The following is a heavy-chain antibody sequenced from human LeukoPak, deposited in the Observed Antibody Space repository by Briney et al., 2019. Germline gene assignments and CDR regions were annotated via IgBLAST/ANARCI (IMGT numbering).Heavy chain of an antibody. CDR3: ARVLGCSSTSCTDY. Sequence: ASVKVSCKASGYTFTGYYMHWVRQAPGQGLGWMGGINPNSGGTNYAQKFQGRVTMTRDTSISTAYMELSRLRSDDTAVYYCARVLGCSSTSCTDYWGQGTLVTVSS. V-gene: IGHV1-2*02. CDR2: INPNSGGT. CDR1: GYTFTGYY. J-gene: IGHJ4*02. D-gene: IGHD2-2*01.